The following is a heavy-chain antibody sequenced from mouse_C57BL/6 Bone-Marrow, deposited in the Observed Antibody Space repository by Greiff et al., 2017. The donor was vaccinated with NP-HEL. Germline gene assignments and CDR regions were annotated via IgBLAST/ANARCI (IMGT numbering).Heavy chain of an antibody. D-gene: IGHD1-1*01. CDR1: GYTFTSYG. J-gene: IGHJ4*01. V-gene: IGHV1-81*01. CDR3: ARHYYGSSIYYAMDY. Sequence: QVQLKQSGAELARPGASVKLSCKASGYTFTSYGISWVKQRTGQGLEWIGEIYPRSGNTYYNEKFKGKATLTADKSSSTAYMELRSLTSEDSAVYFCARHYYGSSIYYAMDYWGQGTSVTVSS. CDR2: IYPRSGNT.